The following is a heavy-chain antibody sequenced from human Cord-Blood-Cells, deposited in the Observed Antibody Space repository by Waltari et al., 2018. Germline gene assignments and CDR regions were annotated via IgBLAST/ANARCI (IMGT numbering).Heavy chain of an antibody. CDR3: ARDSLGSRYFDL. Sequence: QVQLVESGGGVVQPGRSLRLSCAASGFTFSSYGMHWVRQAPGKGLEWVAVIWYDGSNKYYADSGKGRFTISRDNSKNTLYLQMNSLRAEDTAVYYCARDSLGSRYFDLWGRGTLVTVSS. D-gene: IGHD7-27*01. V-gene: IGHV3-33*01. CDR2: IWYDGSNK. CDR1: GFTFSSYG. J-gene: IGHJ2*01.